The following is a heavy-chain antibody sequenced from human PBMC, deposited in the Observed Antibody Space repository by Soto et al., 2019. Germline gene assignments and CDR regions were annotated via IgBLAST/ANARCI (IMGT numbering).Heavy chain of an antibody. D-gene: IGHD5-12*01. J-gene: IGHJ4*02. V-gene: IGHV3-30-3*01. CDR1: GFTFSSYA. Sequence: PGGSLRLSCAASGFTFSSYAMHWVRQAPGKGLEWVAVISYDGSNKYYADSVKGRFTISRDNSKNTLYLQMNSLRAEDTAVYYCVKGRSGYDFDYWGQGTLVTVSS. CDR3: VKGRSGYDFDY. CDR2: ISYDGSNK.